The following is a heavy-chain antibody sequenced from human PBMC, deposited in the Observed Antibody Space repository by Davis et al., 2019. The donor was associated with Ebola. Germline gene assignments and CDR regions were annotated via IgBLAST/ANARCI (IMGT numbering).Heavy chain of an antibody. V-gene: IGHV3-48*03. D-gene: IGHD4-11*01. CDR1: GFTFSSYE. CDR3: ARDLVFSNYVPEYGMDV. CDR2: ISISGSTI. Sequence: GGSLRLSCAASGFTFSSYEMNWVRQAPGKGLEWVSYISISGSTIYYTDSVKGRFTISRDNAKNSLYLQMNTLRAEDTAVYYCARDLVFSNYVPEYGMDVWGQGTTVTVSS. J-gene: IGHJ6*02.